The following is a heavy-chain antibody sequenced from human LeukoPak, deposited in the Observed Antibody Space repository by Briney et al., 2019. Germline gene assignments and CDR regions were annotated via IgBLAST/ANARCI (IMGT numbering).Heavy chain of an antibody. V-gene: IGHV1-18*01. D-gene: IGHD4-17*01. CDR3: ARVNDYDGPGFFDY. Sequence: ASVKVSCKASDYTFTSYGISWVRQAPGQGLEWMGWISAYNGNTNYAQKLQGRVTMTTDTSTSTAYMELRSLRSDDTAVYYCARVNDYDGPGFFDYWGQGTLVTVSS. CDR1: DYTFTSYG. CDR2: ISAYNGNT. J-gene: IGHJ4*02.